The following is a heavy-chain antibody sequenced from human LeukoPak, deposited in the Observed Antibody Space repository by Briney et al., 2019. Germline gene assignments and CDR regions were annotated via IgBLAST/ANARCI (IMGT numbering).Heavy chain of an antibody. Sequence: SETLSLTCTVSGGSISSGSYYWSWIRQPAGKGLEWIGRIYTSGSTNYNPSRKSRVTISVDTSKNQCFLKLSSVTAADTAVYYCADEGLAVWGKGTTVTISS. CDR2: IYTSGST. V-gene: IGHV4-61*02. CDR3: ADEGLAV. J-gene: IGHJ6*04. CDR1: GGSISSGSYY.